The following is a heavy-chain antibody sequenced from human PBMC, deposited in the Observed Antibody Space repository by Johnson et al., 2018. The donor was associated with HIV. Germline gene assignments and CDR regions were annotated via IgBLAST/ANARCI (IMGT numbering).Heavy chain of an antibody. J-gene: IGHJ3*02. Sequence: VQLVESGGGVVRPGGSLRLSCAASGFTFDDYGMSWVRQVTGKGLEWVSGINWNGGSTGYADSVKGRFTISRDNAKNSLYLQMNSLRAEDTALYYCAKSTQASIVRESGPYGAFDIWGQGTMVTVSS. CDR1: GFTFDDYG. CDR2: INWNGGST. CDR3: AKSTQASIVRESGPYGAFDI. D-gene: IGHD3-10*01. V-gene: IGHV3-20*04.